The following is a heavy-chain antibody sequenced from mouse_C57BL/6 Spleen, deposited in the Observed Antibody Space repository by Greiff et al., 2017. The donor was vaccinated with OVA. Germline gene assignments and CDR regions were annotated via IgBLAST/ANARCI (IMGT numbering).Heavy chain of an antibody. CDR2: IHPNSGST. V-gene: IGHV1-64*01. J-gene: IGHJ3*01. CDR1: GYTFTSYW. CDR3: ASYYGSSYWFAY. D-gene: IGHD1-1*01. Sequence: QVQLKQPGAELVKPGASVKLSCKASGYTFTSYWMHWVKQRPGQGLEWIGMIHPNSGSTNYNEKFKSKATLTVDKSSSTAYMQLSSLTSEDSAVYYCASYYGSSYWFAYWGQGTLVTVSA.